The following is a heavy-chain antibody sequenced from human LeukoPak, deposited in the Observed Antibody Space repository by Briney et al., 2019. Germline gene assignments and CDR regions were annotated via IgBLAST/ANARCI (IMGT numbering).Heavy chain of an antibody. CDR3: GREGSTLTPPAGY. J-gene: IGHJ4*02. CDR2: IYSGGDT. D-gene: IGHD3-9*01. Sequence: PGGSLRLSCAASGFTVSSNYMSWVRQAPGKGLEWVSVIYSGGDTYYADSVKGRFTTSRDNSKNTLYLQMNSLRAEDTAVYYCGREGSTLTPPAGYWGQGTLVTVSS. V-gene: IGHV3-53*01. CDR1: GFTVSSNY.